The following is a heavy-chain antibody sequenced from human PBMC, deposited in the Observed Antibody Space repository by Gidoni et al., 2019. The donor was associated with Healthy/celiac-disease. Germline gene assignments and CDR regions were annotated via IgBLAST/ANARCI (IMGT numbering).Heavy chain of an antibody. CDR3: AKDHGPRWSGSGY. J-gene: IGHJ4*02. Sequence: EVQLLESGGGLVQPGGSLRLSCAASGFTFSSYAMIWVRQAPGKGLEWVSAISGSGGSTYYADAVKGRFTISRDNSKNTLYLQMNSLRAEDTAVYYCAKDHGPRWSGSGYWGQGTLVTVSS. V-gene: IGHV3-23*01. CDR2: ISGSGGST. CDR1: GFTFSSYA. D-gene: IGHD3-3*01.